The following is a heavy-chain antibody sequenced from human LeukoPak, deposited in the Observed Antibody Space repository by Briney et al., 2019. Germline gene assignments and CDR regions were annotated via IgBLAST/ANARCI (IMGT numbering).Heavy chain of an antibody. J-gene: IGHJ3*02. Sequence: PGGSLRLSCAASGFTFSSYGMHWVRQAPGKGLEWVAVIWYDGSNKYYADSVKGRFTISRDNSKNTLYLQMNSLRAEDTAVYYCARDEIVVVPAAMGFDIWGQGTMVTVSS. CDR3: ARDEIVVVPAAMGFDI. CDR2: IWYDGSNK. CDR1: GFTFSSYG. D-gene: IGHD2-2*01. V-gene: IGHV3-33*01.